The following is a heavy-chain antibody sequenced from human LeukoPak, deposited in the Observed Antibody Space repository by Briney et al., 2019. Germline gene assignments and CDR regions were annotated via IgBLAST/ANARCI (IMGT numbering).Heavy chain of an antibody. CDR2: INPNSGGT. CDR3: ARDPPTRYCSSTSCYQYVY. Sequence: ASVKVSCKASGYTFTGYYMHWVRQAPGQGLEWMGWINPNSGGTNYAQKFQGRVTMTRDTSISTAYMELSRLRSDDTAVYYCARDPPTRYCSSTSCYQYVYWGQGTLVTVSS. D-gene: IGHD2-2*01. V-gene: IGHV1-2*02. CDR1: GYTFTGYY. J-gene: IGHJ4*02.